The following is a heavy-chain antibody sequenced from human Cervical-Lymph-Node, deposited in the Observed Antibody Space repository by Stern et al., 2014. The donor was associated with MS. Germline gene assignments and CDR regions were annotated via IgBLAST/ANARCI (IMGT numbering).Heavy chain of an antibody. Sequence: VQLVESGGGLVQPGRSLRLSCAASGFTFDDYAMHWVRQAPGKGLEWVSGISWNSASIGYADSVKGRFTISRDNAKNSLYLQMNSLSAEDTALYYCAKTPNRSSSTYWYFDLWGRGTLVTVSS. CDR1: GFTFDDYA. J-gene: IGHJ2*01. D-gene: IGHD2-2*01. V-gene: IGHV3-9*01. CDR3: AKTPNRSSSTYWYFDL. CDR2: ISWNSASI.